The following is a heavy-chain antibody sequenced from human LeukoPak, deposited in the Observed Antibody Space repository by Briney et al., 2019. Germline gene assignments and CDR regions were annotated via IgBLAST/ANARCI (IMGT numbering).Heavy chain of an antibody. V-gene: IGHV3-23*01. J-gene: IGHJ4*02. Sequence: SGGSLRLSCAASGFTFSSYAMSWVRQAPGKGLEWVSAISGSGGSTYYADSMKGRFTISRDNSKNTLYLQMNSLRAEDTAVYYCAKESCSSTSCYAGTLDYWGQGTLVTVSS. D-gene: IGHD2-2*01. CDR2: ISGSGGST. CDR1: GFTFSSYA. CDR3: AKESCSSTSCYAGTLDY.